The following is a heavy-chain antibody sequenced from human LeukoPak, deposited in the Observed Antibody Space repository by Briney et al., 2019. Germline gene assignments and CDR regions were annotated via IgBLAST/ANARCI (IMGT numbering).Heavy chain of an antibody. CDR1: GFPFSSYW. CDR3: AREGNDFWSGYPSHFDY. Sequence: GGSLRLSCVASGFPFSSYWMTWARQAPGKGLEWVANIKQDGSRKSYVDSVKGRFTISRDNAKNSLYLQMNSLRAEDTAVYYCAREGNDFWSGYPSHFDYWGQGTLVTVSS. D-gene: IGHD3-3*01. J-gene: IGHJ4*02. V-gene: IGHV3-7*03. CDR2: IKQDGSRK.